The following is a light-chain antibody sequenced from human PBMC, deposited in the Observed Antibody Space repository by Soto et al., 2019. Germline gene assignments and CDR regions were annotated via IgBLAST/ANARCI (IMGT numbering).Light chain of an antibody. CDR2: GAS. CDR1: QSVSSSY. V-gene: IGKV3-20*01. Sequence: EIVLTQSPGTLSLSPGERATLSCRASQSVSSSYLAWYQQRPGQAPRLLIYGASGRATGIPDRFSGSGSGTDFTLTISRLEPEDFAVYYCQQYDSSPSFTVGPGTKVDIK. CDR3: QQYDSSPSFT. J-gene: IGKJ3*01.